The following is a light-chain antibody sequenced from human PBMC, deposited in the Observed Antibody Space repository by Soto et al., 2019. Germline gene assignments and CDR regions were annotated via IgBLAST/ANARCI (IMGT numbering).Light chain of an antibody. Sequence: QSALTQPASVSGSPGQSITISCTGTSSDVGSYNLVSWYQQHPGKAPKLMIYEGSKRPSVVSNRFSGSKSGNTASLTISGLQAEDEADYYCSSYAGSRVFGGGTKLTVL. CDR2: EGS. CDR3: SSYAGSRV. J-gene: IGLJ3*02. CDR1: SSDVGSYNL. V-gene: IGLV2-23*01.